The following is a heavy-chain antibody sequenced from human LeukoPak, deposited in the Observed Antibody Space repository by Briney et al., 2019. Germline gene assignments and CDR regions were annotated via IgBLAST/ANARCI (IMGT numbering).Heavy chain of an antibody. CDR2: ISSSSSYI. CDR1: GFTFSSYS. D-gene: IGHD3-22*01. CDR3: AKDGDDCIDY. J-gene: IGHJ4*02. V-gene: IGHV3-21*01. Sequence: GGSLRLSCAASGFTFSSYSMNWVRQAPGKGLEWVSSISSSSSYIYYADSVKGRFTISRDNSKNTLYLQMNSLRTEDTAVYYCAKDGDDCIDYWGQGTLVTVSS.